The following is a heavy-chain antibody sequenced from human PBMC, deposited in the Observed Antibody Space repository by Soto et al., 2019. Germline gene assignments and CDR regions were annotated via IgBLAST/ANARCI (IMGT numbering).Heavy chain of an antibody. J-gene: IGHJ3*02. V-gene: IGHV3-30-3*01. CDR2: ISYDGSNK. D-gene: IGHD2-15*01. CDR1: GFTFSSYA. Sequence: PGGSLRLSCAASGFTFSSYAMHWVRQAPGKGLEWVAVISYDGSNKYYADSVKGRFTISRDNSKNTLYLQMNSLRAEDTAVYYCARVEYCSGGSCLNAFDIWGQGTMVTVS. CDR3: ARVEYCSGGSCLNAFDI.